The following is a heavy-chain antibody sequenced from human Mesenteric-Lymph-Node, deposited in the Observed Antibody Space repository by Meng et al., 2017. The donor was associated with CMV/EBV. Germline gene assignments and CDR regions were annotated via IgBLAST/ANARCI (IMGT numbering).Heavy chain of an antibody. D-gene: IGHD1-20*01. Sequence: GESLKISCAASGFIFRNYTMHWVRRAPGKGLEWVSSIWNDGRNENYADSVKGRFTISRDNSKNTLYLQMNNLRTEDTAVYYCAKREYNWNLIDYWGQGTLVTVSS. V-gene: IGHV3-30*02. CDR2: IWNDGRNE. CDR3: AKREYNWNLIDY. J-gene: IGHJ4*02. CDR1: GFIFRNYT.